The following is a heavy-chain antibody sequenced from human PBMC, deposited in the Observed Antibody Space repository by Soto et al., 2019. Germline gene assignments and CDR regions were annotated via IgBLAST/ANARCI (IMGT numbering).Heavy chain of an antibody. CDR3: ARNSGRYYGMDV. D-gene: IGHD6-19*01. J-gene: IGHJ6*02. CDR2: ISSNGGST. CDR1: GFTFSSYA. Sequence: EVQLVESGGGLVQPGGSLRLSCAASGFTFSSYAMHWVRQAPGKGLEYVSAISSNGGSTYYANSVKGRFTISRDNSKNALYLQMGSLRAEDMAVYYCARNSGRYYGMDVWGQGTTVTVSS. V-gene: IGHV3-64*01.